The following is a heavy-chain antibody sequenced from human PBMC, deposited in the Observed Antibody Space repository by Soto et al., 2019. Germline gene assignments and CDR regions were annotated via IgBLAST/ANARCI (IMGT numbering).Heavy chain of an antibody. J-gene: IGHJ6*02. CDR1: GYTFTSYY. CDR3: ARTTQRLGSRAYYYYGMDV. V-gene: IGHV1-46*01. CDR2: INPSGGST. Sequence: QVQLVQSGAEVKKPGASVKVSGKASGYTFTSYYMHWVRQAPGQGLEWMGIINPSGGSTSYAQKFQGRVTMTRDTSTSTVYMELSSLRSEDTAVYYCARTTQRLGSRAYYYYGMDVWGQGTTVTVSS. D-gene: IGHD1-1*01.